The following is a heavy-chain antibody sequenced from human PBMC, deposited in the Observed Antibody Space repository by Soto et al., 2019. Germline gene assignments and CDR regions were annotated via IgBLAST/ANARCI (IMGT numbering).Heavy chain of an antibody. V-gene: IGHV1-69*02. CDR2: IIPILGIA. CDR1: GGTFSSYT. Sequence: QVQLVQSGAEVKKPGSSVKVSCKASGGTFSSYTISWVRQAPGQGLEWMGRIIPILGIANYAQKFQGRVTIXAXXSTSTAYMELSSLRSEDTAVYYCASVGDGYSPFDYWGQGTLVTVSS. D-gene: IGHD1-26*01. J-gene: IGHJ4*02. CDR3: ASVGDGYSPFDY.